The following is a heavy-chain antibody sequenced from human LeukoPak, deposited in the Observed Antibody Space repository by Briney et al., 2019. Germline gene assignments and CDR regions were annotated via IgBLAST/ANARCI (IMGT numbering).Heavy chain of an antibody. J-gene: IGHJ4*02. CDR2: IHNSGAT. Sequence: SETLSLTCAVSGGPFSGYFWSWIRQSSGKGLEWIGEIHNSGATNYNPSLSSRVTISEDTSKNQFYLNLSSVTAADTAVYYCARRYYYNLGSFPFDFWGQGTLVTVSS. V-gene: IGHV4-34*01. CDR1: GGPFSGYF. CDR3: ARRYYYNLGSFPFDF. D-gene: IGHD3-10*01.